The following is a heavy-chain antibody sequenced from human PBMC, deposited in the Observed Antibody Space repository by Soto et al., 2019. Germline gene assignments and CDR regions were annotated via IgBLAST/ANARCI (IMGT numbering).Heavy chain of an antibody. CDR2: MNPNSGNT. CDR1: GYTFTSYD. CDR3: ARGRTGTTGYYYYYYMDV. J-gene: IGHJ6*03. V-gene: IGHV1-8*01. Sequence: GASVKVSCKASGYTFTSYDINWVRQATGQGLEWMGWMNPNSGNTGYAQKFQGRVTMTRNASISTAYMELSSLRSEDTAVYYCARGRTGTTGYYYYYYMDVWGKGTTVTVSS. D-gene: IGHD1-1*01.